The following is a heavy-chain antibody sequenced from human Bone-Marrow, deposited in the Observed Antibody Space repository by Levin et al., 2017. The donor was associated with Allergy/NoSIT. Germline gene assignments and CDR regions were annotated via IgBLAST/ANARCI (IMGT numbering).Heavy chain of an antibody. J-gene: IGHJ6*04. D-gene: IGHD6-6*01. CDR3: ARDHKLVTPPYDSYGLDV. Sequence: GSLRLSCIVSGGSISTFYWSWIRQSAGKGLEWIGRISRSGSTNYNPSLKSRVTMLVDTSKNQFSLKLSSVTAAATAVYYCARDHKLVTPPYDSYGLDVWGEGTTVTVSS. V-gene: IGHV4-4*07. CDR1: GGSISTFY. CDR2: ISRSGST.